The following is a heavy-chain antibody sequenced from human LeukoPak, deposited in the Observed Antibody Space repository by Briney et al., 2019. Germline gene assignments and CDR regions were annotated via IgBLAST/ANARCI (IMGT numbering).Heavy chain of an antibody. V-gene: IGHV4-4*02. J-gene: IGHJ4*02. CDR2: IYHSGST. CDR3: ARLIAAAGPPSDY. D-gene: IGHD6-13*01. Sequence: PSETLSLTCAVSGGSISSSNWWSWVRQPPGKGLEWIGEIYHSGSTNYNPSLKSRVTISVDKSKNQFSLKLSSVTAADTAVYYCARLIAAAGPPSDYWGQGTLVTVSS. CDR1: GGSISSSNW.